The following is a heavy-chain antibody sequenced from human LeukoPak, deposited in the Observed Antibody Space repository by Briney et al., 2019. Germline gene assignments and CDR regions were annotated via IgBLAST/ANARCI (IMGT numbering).Heavy chain of an antibody. CDR2: IYYSGST. CDR1: GVSIRSGDYY. D-gene: IGHD6-13*01. V-gene: IGHV4-30-4*08. J-gene: IGHJ4*02. CDR3: ARVASSSWYYFDY. Sequence: SQTLSLTCTVSGVSIRSGDYYWSWIRQPPAKGLEWIGYIYYSGSTYYNPSLKSRVTISVDTSKNQFSLKLSSVTAADTAVYYCARVASSSWYYFDYWGQGTLVTVSS.